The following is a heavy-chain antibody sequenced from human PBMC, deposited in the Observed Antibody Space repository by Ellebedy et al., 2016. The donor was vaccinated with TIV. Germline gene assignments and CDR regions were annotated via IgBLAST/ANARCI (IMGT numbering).Heavy chain of an antibody. V-gene: IGHV4-39*01. CDR1: GGSISSSSYY. Sequence: SETLSLTXTVSGGSISSSSYYWGWIRQPPGKGLEWIGSIYYSGSTYCNPSLKSRVTISVDTSKNQFSLKLSSVTAADTAVYYCARGARYYYYMDVWGKGTTVTVSS. J-gene: IGHJ6*03. CDR2: IYYSGST. CDR3: ARGARYYYYMDV.